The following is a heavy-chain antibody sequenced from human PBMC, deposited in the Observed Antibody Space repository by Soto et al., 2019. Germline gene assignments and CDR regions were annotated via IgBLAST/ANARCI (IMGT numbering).Heavy chain of an antibody. CDR3: AQAQNPYACDI. V-gene: IGHV2-5*02. CDR1: GFSLSTGGVG. Sequence: QITLKESGPTLVKPTQTLTLTCTFSGFSLSTGGVGVGWIRQPPGKALEWRARIYWDDDKRYSPSLKSRLTIAKDTSKNQVVLTMTNMDPVDTDTYYCAQAQNPYACDIWGQGKMGTVSS. CDR2: IYWDDDK. J-gene: IGHJ3*02.